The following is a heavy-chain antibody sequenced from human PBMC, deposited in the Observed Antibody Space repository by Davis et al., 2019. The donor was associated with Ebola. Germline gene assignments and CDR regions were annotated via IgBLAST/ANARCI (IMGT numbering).Heavy chain of an antibody. J-gene: IGHJ4*02. D-gene: IGHD3-16*01. CDR2: ISGSGGST. Sequence: GESLKISCAASGFTFSSYAMSWVRQAPGKGLEWVSAISGSGGSTYYADSVKGRFTISRDNSKNTLYLQMNSLRAEDTAIYYCAKGGTLADGLDDWGQGTLVTVSS. CDR1: GFTFSSYA. CDR3: AKGGTLADGLDD. V-gene: IGHV3-23*01.